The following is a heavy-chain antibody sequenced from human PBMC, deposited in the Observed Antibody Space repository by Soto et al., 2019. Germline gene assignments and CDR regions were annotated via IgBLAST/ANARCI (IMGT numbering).Heavy chain of an antibody. CDR3: AASGIGYYYYMDV. J-gene: IGHJ6*03. CDR2: INHSGST. Sequence: SETLSLTCAVYGGSFSGYYWSWIRQPPGKGLEWIGEINHSGSTNYNPSLKSRVTISVDTSKNQFSLKLSSVTAADTAVYYCAASGIGYYYYMDVWGKGTTVTVSS. CDR1: GGSFSGYY. D-gene: IGHD3-10*01. V-gene: IGHV4-34*01.